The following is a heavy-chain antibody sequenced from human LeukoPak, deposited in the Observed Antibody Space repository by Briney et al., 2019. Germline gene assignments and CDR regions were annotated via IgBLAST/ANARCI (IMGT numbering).Heavy chain of an antibody. V-gene: IGHV3-11*05. CDR3: ARASYDILTGYFDY. J-gene: IGHJ4*02. CDR2: ITSSSSYT. CDR1: GFTFSDYY. D-gene: IGHD3-9*01. Sequence: PGGSLRLSCAASGFTFSDYYMSWIRQAPGKGLEWVSYITSSSSYTNYADSVKGRFTISRDNAKNSLSLQMNGLRAEDTAVYYCARASYDILTGYFDYWGQGTLVTVSS.